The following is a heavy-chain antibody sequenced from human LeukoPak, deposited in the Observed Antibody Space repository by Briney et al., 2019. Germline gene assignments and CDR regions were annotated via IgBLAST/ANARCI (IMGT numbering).Heavy chain of an antibody. V-gene: IGHV3-53*01. J-gene: IGHJ4*02. CDR2: IYTGGNT. CDR1: GFTVDSNY. D-gene: IGHD3-22*01. CDR3: ARGDDSGYYDYFDY. Sequence: GGSLRLSCAASGFTVDSNYLSWVRQASGKGLEWASTIYTGGNTYYAASVKGRFTISRNFSKNTVFLHMNSLRAEDTAMYYCARGDDSGYYDYFDYWGQGALVTVSS.